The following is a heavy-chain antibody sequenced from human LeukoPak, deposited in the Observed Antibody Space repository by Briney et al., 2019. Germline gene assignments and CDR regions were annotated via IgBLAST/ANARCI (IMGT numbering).Heavy chain of an antibody. D-gene: IGHD6-19*01. CDR1: GFTVSTSY. Sequence: TGGSLRLSCAASGFTVSTSYLSWVRQAPGKGLEWVSAIYSGGSTYYADSVRDRFTISRDSSQNTLYLQMNSLRAEDTALYHCARGSLEAVAHTAYYYFDYWGQGTLVTVSS. V-gene: IGHV3-53*01. CDR2: IYSGGST. CDR3: ARGSLEAVAHTAYYYFDY. J-gene: IGHJ4*02.